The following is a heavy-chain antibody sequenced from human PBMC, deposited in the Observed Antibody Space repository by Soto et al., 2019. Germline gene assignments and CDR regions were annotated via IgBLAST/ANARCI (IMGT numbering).Heavy chain of an antibody. CDR3: ASYYGDYGGFDY. V-gene: IGHV4-30-2*01. D-gene: IGHD4-17*01. J-gene: IGHJ4*02. CDR2: IYHSGST. CDR1: GGSISSGGYS. Sequence: QLQLQESGSGLVKPSQTLSLTCAVSGGSISSGGYSWSWIRQPPGKGLEWIGYIYHSGSTYYNPSLKSRVTISVDRSKNPFSLKLSSVTAADTAVYYCASYYGDYGGFDYWGQGTLVTVSS.